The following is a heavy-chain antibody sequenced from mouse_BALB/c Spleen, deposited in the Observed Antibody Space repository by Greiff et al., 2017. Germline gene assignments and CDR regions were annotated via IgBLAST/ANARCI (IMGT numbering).Heavy chain of an antibody. D-gene: IGHD1-2*01. J-gene: IGHJ3*01. CDR2: ILPGSGST. Sequence: QVQLQQSGAELMKPGASVKISCKATGYTFSSYWIEWVKQRPGHGLEWIGEILPGSGSTNYNEKFKGKATFTADTSSNTAYMQLSSLTSEDSAVYYCARGTPITTATAWFAYWGQGTLVTVSA. V-gene: IGHV1-9*01. CDR1: GYTFSSYW. CDR3: ARGTPITTATAWFAY.